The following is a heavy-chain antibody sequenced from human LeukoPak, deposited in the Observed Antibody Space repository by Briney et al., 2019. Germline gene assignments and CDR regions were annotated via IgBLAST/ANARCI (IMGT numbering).Heavy chain of an antibody. CDR1: GFTFSSYA. D-gene: IGHD3-9*01. V-gene: IGHV3-23*01. J-gene: IGHJ4*02. CDR2: ISGSGGST. Sequence: GGSLRLSCAASGFTFSSYAMTWIRQAPGKGLEWVSSISGSGGSTYYADSVKGRFTISRDNSRNMLFLQMNSLRADDTAVYYCAKYGDILTGYPYYFDYWGQGTLVTVSS. CDR3: AKYGDILTGYPYYFDY.